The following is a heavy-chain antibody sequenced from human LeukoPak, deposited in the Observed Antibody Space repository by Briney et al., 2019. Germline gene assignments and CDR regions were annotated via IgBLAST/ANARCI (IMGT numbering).Heavy chain of an antibody. J-gene: IGHJ3*02. D-gene: IGHD3-16*02. CDR2: ISSNGAST. Sequence: GGSLRLSCSASGFTFSSYAMHWVRQAPGKGLEYVSAISSNGASTYYADSVKGRFTISRDNSKDTLYLQMSSLRAEDTAVYYCVNFLSDHDFGLGPAAEASVFDIWGQGTMVTVSA. CDR1: GFTFSSYA. V-gene: IGHV3-64D*06. CDR3: VNFLSDHDFGLGPAAEASVFDI.